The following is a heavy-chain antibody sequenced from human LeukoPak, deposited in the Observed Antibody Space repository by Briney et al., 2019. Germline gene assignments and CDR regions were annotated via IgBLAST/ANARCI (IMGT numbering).Heavy chain of an antibody. Sequence: PGGSLRLSCAASGFTFSSNAMSWVRQAPGKGLEWVSAISGSGGSTYYADSVKGWFTISRDNSKNTLYLQMNSLRAEDTAVYYCAKDRSPEAGAHFDYWGQGTLVTVSS. D-gene: IGHD1-14*01. CDR3: AKDRSPEAGAHFDY. V-gene: IGHV3-23*01. CDR2: ISGSGGST. CDR1: GFTFSSNA. J-gene: IGHJ4*02.